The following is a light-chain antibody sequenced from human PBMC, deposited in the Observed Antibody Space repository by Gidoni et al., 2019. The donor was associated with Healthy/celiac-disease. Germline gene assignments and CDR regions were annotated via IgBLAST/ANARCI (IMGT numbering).Light chain of an antibody. J-gene: IGKJ5*01. Sequence: DIQMTQSPSSLSASVGDRVTITCRASQSISSYLNWYQQKPGKAPKLLIYAASSLQSGVPSRFSGSGSGTDFTHTISSLQPEDFATYYCQQSYSTPPITCGQGTRLEIK. CDR2: AAS. CDR1: QSISSY. CDR3: QQSYSTPPIT. V-gene: IGKV1-39*01.